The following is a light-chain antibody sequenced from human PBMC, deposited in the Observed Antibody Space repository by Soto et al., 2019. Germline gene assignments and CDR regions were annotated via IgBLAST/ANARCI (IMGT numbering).Light chain of an antibody. CDR2: ATS. CDR3: QRYNSAPLVT. J-gene: IGKJ3*01. V-gene: IGKV1-27*01. Sequence: IQMTQSPSSLSASVGDRVTITCRASQDIRNHLAWYQQKPGKVPKLLIYATSTLQSGVPSRFSGSGSGTDFTLTISSLQAEDVATYYCQRYNSAPLVTFGPGTKVDVK. CDR1: QDIRNH.